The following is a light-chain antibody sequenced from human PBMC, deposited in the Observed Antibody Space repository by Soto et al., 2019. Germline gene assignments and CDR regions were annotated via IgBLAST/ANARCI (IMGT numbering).Light chain of an antibody. Sequence: SPPFLSASVGDRVTIPCRASQGINSYLAWYQQKPGKAPKLLIYSASTLESGVPSSFSGSGSGTEFTLTISSLQPDDFATYYCQQYSGYSWTFAQGTKVDIK. CDR2: SAS. CDR1: QGINSY. J-gene: IGKJ1*01. CDR3: QQYSGYSWT. V-gene: IGKV1-9*01.